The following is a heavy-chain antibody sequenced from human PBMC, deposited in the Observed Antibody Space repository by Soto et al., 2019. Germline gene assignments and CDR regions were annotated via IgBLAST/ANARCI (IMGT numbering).Heavy chain of an antibody. V-gene: IGHV4-59*01. J-gene: IGHJ4*02. CDR2: IYYSGST. CDR1: GGSISSYY. Sequence: PSETLSLTCTVSGGSISSYYWSWIRQPPGKGLEWIGYIYYSGSTNYNPSLKSRVTISVDTCKNQFSLKLSSVTAADTAVYYCARVAPPQDYWGQGTLVTVSS. CDR3: ARVAPPQDY.